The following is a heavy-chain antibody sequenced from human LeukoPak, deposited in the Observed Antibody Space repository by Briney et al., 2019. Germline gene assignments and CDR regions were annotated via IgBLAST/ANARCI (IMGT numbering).Heavy chain of an antibody. CDR2: IAGSSGYI. CDR1: GFTFSSYT. Sequence: PGGSLRLSCAASGFTFSSYTMNWVRQAPGKGLEWVSSIAGSSGYISYADSVKGRFTISRDNPNNLVYLQMNNLRVEDTAVYYCARARFTTFVYYWGQGTLVTVSS. CDR3: ARARFTTFVYY. J-gene: IGHJ4*02. V-gene: IGHV3-21*04. D-gene: IGHD3-3*01.